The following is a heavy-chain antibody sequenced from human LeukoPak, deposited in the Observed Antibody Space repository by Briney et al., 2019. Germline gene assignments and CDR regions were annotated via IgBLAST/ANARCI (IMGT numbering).Heavy chain of an antibody. CDR2: IYYSGST. D-gene: IGHD6-13*01. J-gene: IGHJ5*02. CDR1: GGSISRSRYY. Sequence: SETLSLTCTVSGGSISRSRYYWGWIRQPPGKGLEWIGSIYYSGSTYYNPSLKSRATISVDTSKNQFSLKLSSVTAADTAVYYCAGRHSSSWWRSFDPWGQGALVTVSS. CDR3: AGRHSSSWWRSFDP. V-gene: IGHV4-39*01.